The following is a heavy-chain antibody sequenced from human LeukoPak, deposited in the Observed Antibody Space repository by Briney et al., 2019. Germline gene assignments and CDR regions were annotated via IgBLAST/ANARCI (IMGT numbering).Heavy chain of an antibody. CDR3: ARDRSLFSP. Sequence: GGSLRLSCAASGFTFSVYSMNWVRQAPGKGLEWVSSISSSPNYVYYSESVKGRFTISRDNAKNSLFLQMNSLRAEDTAVYYCARDRSLFSPWGQGTLVTVSS. J-gene: IGHJ5*02. D-gene: IGHD3-9*01. V-gene: IGHV3-21*01. CDR2: ISSSPNYV. CDR1: GFTFSVYS.